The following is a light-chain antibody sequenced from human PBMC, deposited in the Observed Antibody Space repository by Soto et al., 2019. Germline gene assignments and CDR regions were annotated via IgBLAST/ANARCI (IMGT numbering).Light chain of an antibody. CDR2: EVS. CDR1: SSDVGGYHY. Sequence: QSVLTQPPSASGSPGQSVTISCTGTSSDVGGYHYVSWYQHHPGKAPKLMVSEVSKRPSGVPDRFSGSKSGNTASLTVSGLQAEDEADYYCSSYAGNNNPYVFGTGTQLTVL. CDR3: SSYAGNNNPYV. V-gene: IGLV2-8*01. J-gene: IGLJ1*01.